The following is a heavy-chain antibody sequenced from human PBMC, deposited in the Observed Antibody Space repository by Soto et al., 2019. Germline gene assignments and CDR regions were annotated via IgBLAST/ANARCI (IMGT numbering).Heavy chain of an antibody. CDR2: IYYGGRT. CDR1: GGSVSSGSYY. CDR3: ARGEGYYDFWSGYYSSFDY. Sequence: SETLSLTCTVSGGSVSSGSYYWSWIRQPPGKELEWLGYIYYGGRTNYNPSLKSRATISVDTYKNQFSLKLSSVNAADTAVYYCARGEGYYDFWSGYYSSFDYWGQGTLVTVSS. V-gene: IGHV4-61*01. J-gene: IGHJ4*02. D-gene: IGHD3-3*01.